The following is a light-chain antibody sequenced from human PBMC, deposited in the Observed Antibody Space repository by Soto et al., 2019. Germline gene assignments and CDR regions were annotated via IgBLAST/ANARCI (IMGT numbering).Light chain of an antibody. Sequence: QSALTQPASVSGSPGQSITISCTGTSSDVGAYNLVSWYQQHPGKAPKLLIYEVNTRPSGASDRFSGSRSGSTASLTISGLQAEDEADYHCCSYAGGATVVFGGGTKLTVL. V-gene: IGLV2-23*02. CDR3: CSYAGGATVV. J-gene: IGLJ2*01. CDR2: EVN. CDR1: SSDVGAYNL.